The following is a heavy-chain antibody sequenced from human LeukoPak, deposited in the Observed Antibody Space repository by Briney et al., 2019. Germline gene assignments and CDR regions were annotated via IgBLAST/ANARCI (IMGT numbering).Heavy chain of an antibody. CDR1: GFTFSSYW. J-gene: IGHJ6*03. D-gene: IGHD1-1*01. Sequence: QAGGSLRLSCAASGFTFSSYWMNWVRQAPGKGLVWVSRINSDGSSTSYADSVKGRFTISRDNAKNTLYLQMNSLRAEDTAVYYCARWREKTNSLYYYYMDVWGKGTTVTISS. CDR2: INSDGSST. V-gene: IGHV3-74*01. CDR3: ARWREKTNSLYYYYMDV.